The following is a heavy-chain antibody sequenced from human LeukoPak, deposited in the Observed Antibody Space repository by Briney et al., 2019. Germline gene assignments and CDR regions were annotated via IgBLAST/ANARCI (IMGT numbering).Heavy chain of an antibody. CDR1: GFTFSSYW. D-gene: IGHD2-15*01. Sequence: PGGSLRLSCAASGFTFSSYWMHWVRQAPGKGLVWVSRINSDGSSTSYADSVKGRFTISRDNSKNTLYLQMNSLRAEDTAVYYCAKVDIVVVVAATFDYWGQGTLVTVSS. CDR3: AKVDIVVVVAATFDY. CDR2: INSDGSST. V-gene: IGHV3-74*01. J-gene: IGHJ4*02.